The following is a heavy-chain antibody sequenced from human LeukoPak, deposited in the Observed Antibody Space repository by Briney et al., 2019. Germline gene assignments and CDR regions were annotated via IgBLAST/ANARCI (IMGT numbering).Heavy chain of an antibody. CDR3: ARRQATYYYGSGSYNNWFDP. J-gene: IGHJ5*02. Sequence: SETLSLTCTVSGYSISSGYYWGWIRQPPGKGLEWIGSIYHSGRTFYNPSLKSRVTISVDTSKNQFSLKLSSVTAADTAVYYCARRQATYYYGSGSYNNWFDPWGQGTLVTVSS. CDR1: GYSISSGYY. D-gene: IGHD3-10*01. CDR2: IYHSGRT. V-gene: IGHV4-38-2*02.